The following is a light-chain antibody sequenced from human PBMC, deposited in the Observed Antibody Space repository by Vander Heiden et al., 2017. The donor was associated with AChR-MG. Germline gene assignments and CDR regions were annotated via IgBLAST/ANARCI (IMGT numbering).Light chain of an antibody. J-gene: IGLJ2*01. CDR3: CSYAGSSNAI. Sequence: QSALTQPASVSGSPGQSITISCTGTSSDVGSHNLVSWYQQDPGKAPKLMIYEVTKRPSGVSNRFSGSKSGNTASLTISGLQAEDEADYYCCSYAGSSNAIFGGGTKVTVL. V-gene: IGLV2-23*02. CDR2: EVT. CDR1: SSDVGSHNL.